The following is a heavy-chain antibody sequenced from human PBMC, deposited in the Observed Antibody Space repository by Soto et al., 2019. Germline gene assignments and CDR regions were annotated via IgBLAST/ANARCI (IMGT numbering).Heavy chain of an antibody. CDR3: ARGTPAAPGIDY. CDR2: INDDGSHT. Sequence: GGSVRLSCAASGFTFSSYWMHWVRQTPGKGLVWVSRINDDGSHTDYADSVRGRFTMSRDNAKNTLYLQMNSLTGDDMAVHYYARGTPAAPGIDYWGQGTLVTVSS. CDR1: GFTFSSYW. D-gene: IGHD6-13*01. V-gene: IGHV3-74*01. J-gene: IGHJ4*02.